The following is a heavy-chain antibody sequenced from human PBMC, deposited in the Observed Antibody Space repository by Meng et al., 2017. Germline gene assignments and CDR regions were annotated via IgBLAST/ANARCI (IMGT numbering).Heavy chain of an antibody. CDR1: GFTFSDYY. V-gene: IGHV3-11*04. Sequence: GESLKISCAASGFTFSDYYMSWIRQAPGKGLEWVSYISSSGSTIYYADSVKGRFTISRDNAKSSLYLQMNSLRAEDTAVYYCARDANLYCSSTSCYAGDYWGQGTLVTVSS. CDR2: ISSSGSTI. CDR3: ARDANLYCSSTSCYAGDY. J-gene: IGHJ4*02. D-gene: IGHD2-2*01.